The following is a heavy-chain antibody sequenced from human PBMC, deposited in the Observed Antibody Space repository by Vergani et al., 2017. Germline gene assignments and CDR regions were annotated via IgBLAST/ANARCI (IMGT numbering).Heavy chain of an antibody. CDR2: IYYTGST. CDR3: AREVGSYYGSD. Sequence: QVQLQQWGPGLVKPSETLSLTCIVSGGSISSYYWSWIRQPPGKGLDWIGYIYYTGSTNYNPSLKSRVTISVDTSKNQFSLKLSSVTAADTAVYYCAREVGSYYGSDWGQGTLVTVSS. V-gene: IGHV4-59*13. D-gene: IGHD3-10*01. J-gene: IGHJ4*02. CDR1: GGSISSYY.